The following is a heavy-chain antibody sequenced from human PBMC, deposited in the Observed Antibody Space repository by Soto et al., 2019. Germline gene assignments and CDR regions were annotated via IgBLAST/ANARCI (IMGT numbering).Heavy chain of an antibody. CDR3: AREKGWDEGVSQNYYYTAV. D-gene: IGHD1-26*01. Sequence: EVQLVESGGGLVQPGGSLRLSCAASGFTVSSNYMSWVRQAPGKGLEWVSVIYSGGSTYYADSVKGRFTISRHNSKNTLDLQMNRLRAEDTAVYYCAREKGWDEGVSQNYYYTAVWGKGTTVTVSS. CDR2: IYSGGST. V-gene: IGHV3-53*04. J-gene: IGHJ6*03. CDR1: GFTVSSNY.